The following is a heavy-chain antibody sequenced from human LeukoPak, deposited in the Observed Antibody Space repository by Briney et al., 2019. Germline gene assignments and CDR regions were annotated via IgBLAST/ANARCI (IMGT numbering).Heavy chain of an antibody. V-gene: IGHV3-23*01. J-gene: IGHJ6*01. CDR2: ISGSGGAGT. CDR1: GFTFSSYA. CDR3: VKDRGGSPFYGMDV. D-gene: IGHD1-26*01. Sequence: GGSLRLSCAGSGFTFSSYAMSWVRQAPGKGLEWVSTISGSGGAGTYYADSVEGRFTVSRDNSRSTLYLPMNNLRAEDTAVYYCVKDRGGSPFYGMDVWGQGTTVTVSS.